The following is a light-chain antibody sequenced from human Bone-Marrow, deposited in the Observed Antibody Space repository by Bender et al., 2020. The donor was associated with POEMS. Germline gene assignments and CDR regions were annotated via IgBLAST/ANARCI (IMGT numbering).Light chain of an antibody. V-gene: IGLV2-23*01. CDR1: SSDIGTYNL. Sequence: SALTQPAYVSGSPGQSITISCTGSSSDIGTYNLVSWYQQRPGKAPKLLISEDTKRPSEISERFSGAKSGNTASLTISGLQAEDEADYYCCSYAGRYTYVFGTGTKVTVL. J-gene: IGLJ1*01. CDR2: EDT. CDR3: CSYAGRYTYV.